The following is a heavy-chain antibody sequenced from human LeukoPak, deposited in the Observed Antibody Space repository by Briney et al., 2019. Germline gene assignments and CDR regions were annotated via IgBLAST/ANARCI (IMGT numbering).Heavy chain of an antibody. J-gene: IGHJ4*02. CDR3: ARGEYDGAGYLDC. CDR2: IWYDGGNK. CDR1: GXTFNTYG. V-gene: IGHV3-33*01. D-gene: IGHD4/OR15-4a*01. Sequence: GGSLRLSCAASGXTFNTYGMHWVRQAPGKGLEWVAVIWYDGGNKYYADSVKGRFTISRDNSKNTLYLQMNSLRAEDTAVYYCARGEYDGAGYLDCWGQGTPVSVSS.